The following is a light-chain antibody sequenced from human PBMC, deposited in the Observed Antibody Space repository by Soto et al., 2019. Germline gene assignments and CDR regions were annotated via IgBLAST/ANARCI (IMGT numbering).Light chain of an antibody. J-gene: IGLJ1*01. Sequence: QSALTQSPSASGSPGQSVTISCIGTSSDVGGYNYVSWYQHHPCKAPKLIIYEVTKRPSGVPDRFSGSRSGTTASLTVSGLQAEDEADYYCGSYAGGNTFVFGTGTKVTVL. CDR2: EVT. V-gene: IGLV2-8*01. CDR1: SSDVGGYNY. CDR3: GSYAGGNTFV.